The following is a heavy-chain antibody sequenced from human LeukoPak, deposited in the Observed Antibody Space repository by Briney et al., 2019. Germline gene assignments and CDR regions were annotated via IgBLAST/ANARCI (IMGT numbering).Heavy chain of an antibody. CDR2: ISGSAGST. CDR1: GFTFSSYA. Sequence: GGSLRLFCVASGFTFSSYAMSWVRQAPGKGLEWVSGISGSAGSTYYADSVKGRFTISRDNSKNTLYLEMNSLRAEDTAVYYCTTRRRRDGLTGDGYWGQGTLVTVSS. D-gene: IGHD5-24*01. CDR3: TTRRRRDGLTGDGY. J-gene: IGHJ4*02. V-gene: IGHV3-23*01.